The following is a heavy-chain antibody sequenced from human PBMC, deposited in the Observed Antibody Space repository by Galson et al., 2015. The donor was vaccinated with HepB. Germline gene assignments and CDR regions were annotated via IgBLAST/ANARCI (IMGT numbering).Heavy chain of an antibody. D-gene: IGHD6-13*01. J-gene: IGHJ4*02. CDR3: MKEGSSNDFDF. CDR1: GYTFTAYY. V-gene: IGHV1-2*05. CDR2: INPHTGDT. Sequence: SVKVSCKASGYTFTAYYLHWVRQAPGQGLEWMGRINPHTGDTNYAQPFQGRVTMTRDTSISTAYMELSRLSSDDTVVYYCMKEGSSNDFDFWGQGTLVTVSS.